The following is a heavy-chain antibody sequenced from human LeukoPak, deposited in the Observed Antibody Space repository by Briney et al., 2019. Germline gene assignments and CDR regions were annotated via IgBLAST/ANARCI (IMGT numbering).Heavy chain of an antibody. D-gene: IGHD2-21*01. CDR1: RFTFGDYA. CDR2: IRSKAYGGTT. J-gene: IGHJ3*02. V-gene: IGHV3-49*04. CDR3: TRDSVGIVVVGDAFDI. Sequence: GGSLRLSCTASRFTFGDYAMSWVRQAPGKGREWVGFIRSKAYGGTTEYAASVKGRFTISRDDSKSIAYLQMNSLKTEDTAVYYGTRDSVGIVVVGDAFDIWGQGTMVTVSS.